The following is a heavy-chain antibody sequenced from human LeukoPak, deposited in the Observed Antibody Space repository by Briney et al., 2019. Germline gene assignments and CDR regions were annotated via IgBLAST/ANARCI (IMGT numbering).Heavy chain of an antibody. CDR1: GGTISTDTYY. Sequence: SQTLSLTCTVSGGTISTDTYYWSCIRQPAGKGLEWIGRIYPSGSTNYNPSLKSRVTISVDTSKNQFSLKLNSVDAADTDVYYGARGRYFPSNGFDPWGQGTLVTVSP. CDR2: IYPSGST. CDR3: ARGRYFPSNGFDP. J-gene: IGHJ5*02. D-gene: IGHD3-9*01. V-gene: IGHV4-61*02.